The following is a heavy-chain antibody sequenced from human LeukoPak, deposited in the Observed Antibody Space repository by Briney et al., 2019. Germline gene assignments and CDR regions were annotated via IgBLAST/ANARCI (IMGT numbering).Heavy chain of an antibody. CDR2: IYYSGST. CDR1: GGSISSSSYY. CDR3: ARGPGVVVTALYYYYYGMDV. Sequence: SETLSLTCTVSGGSISSSSYYWGWIRQPPGKGLEWIGSIYYSGSTYYNPSLKSRVTISVDTSKNQFSLKLSSVAAADTAVYYCARGPGVVVTALYYYYYGMDVWGQGTTVTVSS. J-gene: IGHJ6*02. D-gene: IGHD2-21*02. V-gene: IGHV4-39*07.